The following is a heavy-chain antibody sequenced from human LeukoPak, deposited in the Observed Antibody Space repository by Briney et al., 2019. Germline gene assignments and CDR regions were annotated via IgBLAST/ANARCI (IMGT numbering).Heavy chain of an antibody. CDR1: GFTFSSYE. Sequence: GGSPRLSCAASGFTFSSYEMNWVRQAPGKGLEWVSYISSSGSTIYYADSVKGRFTISRDNATNSLYLQMNSLRAEDTAVYYCAELGITMIGGVWGKGTTVTISS. J-gene: IGHJ6*04. V-gene: IGHV3-48*03. CDR3: AELGITMIGGV. CDR2: ISSSGSTI. D-gene: IGHD3-10*02.